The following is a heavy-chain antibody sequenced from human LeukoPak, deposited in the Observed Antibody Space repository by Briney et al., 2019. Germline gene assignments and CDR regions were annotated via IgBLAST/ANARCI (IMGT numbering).Heavy chain of an antibody. CDR2: ISTTSGFT. V-gene: IGHV3-11*05. CDR3: ARASLQLDY. CDR1: GFTFIDYY. Sequence: GGSLRLSSAASGFTFIDYYMSWIRQAPGKGLEWVAYISTTSGFTKYADSVRGRFTTSRDNAKNSLYLQMNSLRAEDTAVYYCARASLQLDYWGQGTLVTVSS. D-gene: IGHD1-1*01. J-gene: IGHJ4*02.